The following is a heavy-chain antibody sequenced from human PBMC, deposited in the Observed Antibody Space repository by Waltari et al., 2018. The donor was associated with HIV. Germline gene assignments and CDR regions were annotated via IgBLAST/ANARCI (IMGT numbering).Heavy chain of an antibody. Sequence: EVQLVQSGAEVTKSGESLKISCKGSGYNFNPYWIGWVRQMPGKGLEWMGIIFPDDSDTRYSPSFQGQVTISADKSISTAYVQWSSLKASDTAMYFCARRSYYDSSGSYWYFDLWGRGTLVTVSS. CDR2: IFPDDSDT. CDR3: ARRSYYDSSGSYWYFDL. D-gene: IGHD3-22*01. V-gene: IGHV5-51*01. CDR1: GYNFNPYW. J-gene: IGHJ2*01.